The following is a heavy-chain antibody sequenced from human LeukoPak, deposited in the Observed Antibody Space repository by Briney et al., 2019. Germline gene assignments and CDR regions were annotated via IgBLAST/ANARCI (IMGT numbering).Heavy chain of an antibody. CDR2: IKHDGAWK. CDR3: AREGEGGGAGGDY. CDR1: GSTFGNYY. J-gene: IGHJ4*02. Sequence: GGSLRLSCAASGSTFGNYYMSWVRQAPGKGLEWVANIKHDGAWKFYADSVKGRFTVSRDNAEKLVYLHMTSLRAEDTAMYFCAREGEGGGAGGDYWGQGILVTVSS. V-gene: IGHV3-7*03. D-gene: IGHD1-26*01.